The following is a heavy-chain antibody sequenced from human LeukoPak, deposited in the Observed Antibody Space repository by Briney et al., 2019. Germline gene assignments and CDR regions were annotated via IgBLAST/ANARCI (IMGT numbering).Heavy chain of an antibody. CDR1: GYTFTSYD. CDR2: INPNSGNT. J-gene: IGHJ5*02. Sequence: GASVKVSCKASGYTFTSYDINWVRQAPGQGLEWMGWINPNSGNTGYAQKFQGRVTMTRNTSISTAYMELSSLRSEDTAVYYCARGSPPNYYGSGSYLLGFDPWGQGTLVTVSS. CDR3: ARGSPPNYYGSGSYLLGFDP. V-gene: IGHV1-8*01. D-gene: IGHD3-10*01.